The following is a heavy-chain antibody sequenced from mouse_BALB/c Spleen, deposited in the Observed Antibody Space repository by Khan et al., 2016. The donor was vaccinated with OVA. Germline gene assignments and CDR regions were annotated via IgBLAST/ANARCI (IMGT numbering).Heavy chain of an antibody. D-gene: IGHD4-1*01. CDR2: IYPGNTDT. CDR3: TRRNWDVAWFAY. V-gene: IGHV1-5*01. Sequence: EVQLQQSGTVLARPGASVKMSCKASGYTFTSYWIHWIKQRPGQGLEWIGDIYPGNTDTNYNQKFKGKAKLTAVTSTSTAYMELSSLTNEDSAGYYCTRRNWDVAWFAYWGQGTLVTVSA. J-gene: IGHJ3*01. CDR1: GYTFTSYW.